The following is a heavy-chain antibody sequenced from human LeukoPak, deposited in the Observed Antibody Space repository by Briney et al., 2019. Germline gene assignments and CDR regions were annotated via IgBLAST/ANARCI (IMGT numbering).Heavy chain of an antibody. Sequence: SETLSLTCTVSGGSISSSSYYWSWIRQPAGKGLEWIGRIYTSGSTNYNPSLKSRVTMSVDTSKNQFSLKLSSVTAADTAVYYCARDGYRWSSSHKTHYFDYWGQGTLVTVSS. CDR1: GGSISSSSYY. V-gene: IGHV4-61*02. D-gene: IGHD1-26*01. J-gene: IGHJ4*02. CDR2: IYTSGST. CDR3: ARDGYRWSSSHKTHYFDY.